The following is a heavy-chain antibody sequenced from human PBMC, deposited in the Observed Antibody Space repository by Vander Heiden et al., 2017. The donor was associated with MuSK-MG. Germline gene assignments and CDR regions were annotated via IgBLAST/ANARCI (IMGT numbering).Heavy chain of an antibody. CDR3: AKNPVVKGAFDY. J-gene: IGHJ4*02. V-gene: IGHV3-23*01. CDR1: GFTVSSYP. Sequence: EGQLLESAGGSVQPGGSVSLPCAASGFTVSSYPMSWVRQARGKGLEWVSAMCGSGGSTYYADSVKGRVTTARDNSKNTLYMQMNSLRAEDTAGYYCAKNPVVKGAFDYWGKGTLVTVSS. D-gene: IGHD2-15*01. CDR2: MCGSGGST.